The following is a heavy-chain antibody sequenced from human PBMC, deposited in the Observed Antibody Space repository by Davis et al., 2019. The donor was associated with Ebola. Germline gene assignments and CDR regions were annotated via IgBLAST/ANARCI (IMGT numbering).Heavy chain of an antibody. CDR3: ARWVGSDWYYFDY. D-gene: IGHD6-19*01. J-gene: IGHJ4*02. V-gene: IGHV4-34*01. Sequence: GSLRLSCAVYGGSFSDYYWSWIRQPPGKGLEWIGEINDSGSTNYNPSLKSRVTISVDTSKNQFSLKVNSVTAADTAVYYCARWVGSDWYYFDYWGQGTLVTVSS. CDR1: GGSFSDYY. CDR2: INDSGST.